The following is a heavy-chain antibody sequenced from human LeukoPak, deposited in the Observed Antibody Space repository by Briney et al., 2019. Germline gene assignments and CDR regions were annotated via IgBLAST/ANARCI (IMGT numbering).Heavy chain of an antibody. CDR3: ARRQTTRTTCYFDY. V-gene: IGHV4-4*09. J-gene: IGHJ4*02. D-gene: IGHD1-1*01. CDR2: IPTSEST. Sequence: PSETLSLTCTISRGSISTYYWSWIRQPPGKGLEGIGYIPTSESTNYNPSLKSRITISVDTSKNQFSLKLSSVTAADTAVYYCARRQTTRTTCYFDYRGQRTLVTAST. CDR1: RGSISTYY.